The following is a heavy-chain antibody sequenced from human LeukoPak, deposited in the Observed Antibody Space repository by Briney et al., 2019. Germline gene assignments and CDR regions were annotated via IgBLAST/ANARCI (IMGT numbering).Heavy chain of an antibody. V-gene: IGHV4-31*03. D-gene: IGHD2-15*01. CDR1: GGSISSGGYY. Sequence: SETLSLTCTVSGGSISSGGYYWSWIRQHPGKGLEWIGYIYYSGSTYYNPSLKSRVTISVDTSKNQFSLKLSSVTAADTAVYYCARAKKELLRGFAYGGQGTLVTVSS. CDR2: IYYSGST. CDR3: ARAKKELLRGFAY. J-gene: IGHJ4*02.